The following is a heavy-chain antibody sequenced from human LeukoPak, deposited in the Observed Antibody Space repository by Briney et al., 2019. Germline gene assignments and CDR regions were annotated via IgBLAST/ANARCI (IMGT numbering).Heavy chain of an antibody. Sequence: GGSLRLSCAASGFTFSSYAMSWVRQAPGKGLEWVSAFSGSGGSTYYADSVKDRFTISRHHSKNTLYLQMNSLRAEDTAVYYCAKEYCSSTSCYFHYFDYWGQGTLVTVSS. D-gene: IGHD2-2*01. CDR1: GFTFSSYA. J-gene: IGHJ4*02. V-gene: IGHV3-23*01. CDR3: AKEYCSSTSCYFHYFDY. CDR2: FSGSGGST.